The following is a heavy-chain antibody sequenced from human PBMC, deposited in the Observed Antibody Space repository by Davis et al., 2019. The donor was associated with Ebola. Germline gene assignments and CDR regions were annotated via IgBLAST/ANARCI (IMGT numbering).Heavy chain of an antibody. CDR3: VRDGDHIYFDY. V-gene: IGHV3-20*04. CDR2: INWSSNTT. CDR1: GFTFDDHG. Sequence: GGSLRLSCAASGFTFDDHGMSWVRQAPGKGLEWVAGINWSSNTTNYVDSVKGRFTISRDNARNSVYLQMNNLRAEDTALYYCVRDGDHIYFDYWGQGTLVTVSS. J-gene: IGHJ4*02. D-gene: IGHD1-14*01.